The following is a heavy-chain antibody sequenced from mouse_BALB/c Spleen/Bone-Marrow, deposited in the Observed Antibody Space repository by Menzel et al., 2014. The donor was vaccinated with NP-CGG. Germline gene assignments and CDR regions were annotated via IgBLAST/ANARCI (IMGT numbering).Heavy chain of an antibody. CDR1: GYTFTSYW. CDR3: TIYRSFAY. V-gene: IGHV1S127*01. Sequence: VQLQQSGAELVKPGASVRMSCKASGYTFTSYWMHWVKQRPGQGLEWIGVIDPSDSYTSYNQKFKGKATLTVDTSSSTAYMQPSSLTSEDSAVYYCTIYRSFAYWGQGTLVTVSA. J-gene: IGHJ3*01. CDR2: IDPSDSYT. D-gene: IGHD2-14*01.